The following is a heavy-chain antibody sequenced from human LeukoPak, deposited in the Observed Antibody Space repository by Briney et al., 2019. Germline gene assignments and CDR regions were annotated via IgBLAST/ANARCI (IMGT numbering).Heavy chain of an antibody. CDR1: GYSISSGYY. D-gene: IGHD2-2*03. J-gene: IGHJ4*02. V-gene: IGHV4-38-2*02. CDR3: ARRYGYCSSTSCWD. CDR2: IYRSGST. Sequence: SETLSLTCTVSGYSISSGYYWGWIRQPPGKGLEWIGSIYRSGSTYYNPSLKSRVTISVDTSKNQFSLKLSSVTAADTAVYYCARRYGYCSSTSCWDWGQGTLVTVSS.